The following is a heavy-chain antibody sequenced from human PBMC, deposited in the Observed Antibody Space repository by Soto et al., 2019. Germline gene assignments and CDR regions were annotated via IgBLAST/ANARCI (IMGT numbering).Heavy chain of an antibody. Sequence: EVQLVESGGGLVQPGRSLRLSCAASGFTFDDYAMHWVRQAPGKGLEWVSGISWNSGSIGYADSVKGRFTISRDNAKNSLYLQMNSLRAEDTALYYCAKSVTPNPPTYYFDSWGQGTLVTVSS. CDR3: AKSVTPNPPTYYFDS. V-gene: IGHV3-9*01. J-gene: IGHJ4*02. D-gene: IGHD4-4*01. CDR2: ISWNSGSI. CDR1: GFTFDDYA.